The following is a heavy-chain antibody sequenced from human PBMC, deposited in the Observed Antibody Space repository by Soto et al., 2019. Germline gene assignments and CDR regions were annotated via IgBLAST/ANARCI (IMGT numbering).Heavy chain of an antibody. J-gene: IGHJ4*02. CDR2: AYSDGHT. CDR3: ANRKYCPSTTCFDY. CDR1: GFTVSISY. V-gene: IGHV3-66*01. D-gene: IGHD2-2*01. Sequence: EVQLVESGGALVQPGGSLRLSCAASGFTVSISYMTWVRQVPGKGLEWVSIAYSDGHTWYTDSVKGRFIISRDNSRNTLYLQMSSLRAEDTAVYYCANRKYCPSTTCFDYWGRGTLVTVSS.